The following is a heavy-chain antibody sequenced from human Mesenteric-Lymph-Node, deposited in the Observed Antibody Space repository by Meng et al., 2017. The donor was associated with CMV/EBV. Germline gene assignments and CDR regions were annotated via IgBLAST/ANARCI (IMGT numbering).Heavy chain of an antibody. Sequence: SLSCAVSGCSISSSNWWTWVRQPPEKGLEWIGEVYHNGNTNYNPSLKSRVTISVDKSKNQFSLKLTSLTAADTGVYYCARGYFPALDFWGQGTLVTVSS. CDR2: VYHNGNT. J-gene: IGHJ4*02. CDR3: ARGYFPALDF. D-gene: IGHD3-10*01. V-gene: IGHV4-4*02. CDR1: GCSISSSNW.